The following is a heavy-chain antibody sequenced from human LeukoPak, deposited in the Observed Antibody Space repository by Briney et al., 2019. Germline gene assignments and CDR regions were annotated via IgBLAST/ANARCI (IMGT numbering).Heavy chain of an antibody. Sequence: GASVKVSCKASGYTFTGYYMHWVRQAPGQGLEWMGRINPNSGGTNYAQKFQGRVTMTRDTSISTAYMELSRLRSDDTAVYYCARDILRLPPGAVTRPYHYYHYMDVWGKGTTVTVSS. CDR3: ARDILRLPPGAVTRPYHYYHYMDV. CDR2: INPNSGGT. V-gene: IGHV1-2*06. D-gene: IGHD6-19*01. J-gene: IGHJ6*03. CDR1: GYTFTGYY.